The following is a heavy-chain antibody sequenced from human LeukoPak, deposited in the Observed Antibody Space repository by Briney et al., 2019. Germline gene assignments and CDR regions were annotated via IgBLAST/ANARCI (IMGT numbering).Heavy chain of an antibody. Sequence: GGSLRLSCAASGFTFSDSGMHWVHQAPGKGLEWVAVISYDGSNKYYADSVKGRFTISRDNSNNTMYLQMNSLRAEDTAVFYCARAEYYYDSSGYYPRYYNYYYMDVWGKGTTVTVSS. CDR3: ARAEYYYDSSGYYPRYYNYYYMDV. CDR1: GFTFSDSG. CDR2: ISYDGSNK. V-gene: IGHV3-30*03. J-gene: IGHJ6*03. D-gene: IGHD3-22*01.